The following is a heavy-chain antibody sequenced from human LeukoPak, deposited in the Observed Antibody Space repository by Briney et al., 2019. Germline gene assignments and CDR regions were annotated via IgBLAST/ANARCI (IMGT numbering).Heavy chain of an antibody. V-gene: IGHV3-49*04. Sequence: GGSLRLSCTASGFTFGDYAMSWVRQAPGKGLEWVGFIRSKAYGGTTEYAASVKGRFTISRDDSKSIAYLQMNSLKTEDTAVYYCTRSGRVGCYMDVWGKGTTVTVSS. CDR1: GFTFGDYA. CDR3: TRSGRVGCYMDV. D-gene: IGHD2-15*01. CDR2: IRSKAYGGTT. J-gene: IGHJ6*03.